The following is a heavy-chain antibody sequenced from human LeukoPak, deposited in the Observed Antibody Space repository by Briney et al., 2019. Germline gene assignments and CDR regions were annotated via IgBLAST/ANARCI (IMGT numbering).Heavy chain of an antibody. D-gene: IGHD3-3*02. CDR2: ISYDGSNK. CDR1: GFTFSSYA. Sequence: GGSLRLTCAASGFTFSSYAMHWVRQAPGKGLEWVAVISYDGSNKYYADSVKGRFTISRDNSKNTLYLQMNSLRAEDTAGYYCARARLANWFDPWGQGTLVTVSS. V-gene: IGHV3-30*01. J-gene: IGHJ5*02. CDR3: ARARLANWFDP.